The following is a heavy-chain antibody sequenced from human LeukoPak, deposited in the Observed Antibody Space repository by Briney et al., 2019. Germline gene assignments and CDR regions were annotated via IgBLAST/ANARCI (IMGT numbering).Heavy chain of an antibody. D-gene: IGHD5/OR15-5a*01. J-gene: IGHJ4*02. Sequence: PGGSLRLSCVASGFTFSGYTMNWVRQAPGKGLEWVSSITSSSTYIYYADSVRGRFTISRDNAKNSLYLQMNSLRAEDTAVYYCARDSVRHLDYWGQRTLVTVSS. CDR3: ARDSVRHLDY. CDR1: GFTFSGYT. CDR2: ITSSSTYI. V-gene: IGHV3-21*01.